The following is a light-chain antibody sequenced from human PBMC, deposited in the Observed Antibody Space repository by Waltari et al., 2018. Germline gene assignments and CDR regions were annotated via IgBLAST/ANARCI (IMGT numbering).Light chain of an antibody. V-gene: IGKV4-1*01. CDR2: WAS. CDR1: QSLLYRPNNQNY. Sequence: DIVMTQSPESLAVSLGERATINCKSSQSLLYRPNNQNYLTWYQRKPGQPPKLLISWASTWESGVPDRFSGSGSGTDFTLTISSLQAEDVAVYYCQQSYTTPLTFGGGTRVEIK. J-gene: IGKJ4*01. CDR3: QQSYTTPLT.